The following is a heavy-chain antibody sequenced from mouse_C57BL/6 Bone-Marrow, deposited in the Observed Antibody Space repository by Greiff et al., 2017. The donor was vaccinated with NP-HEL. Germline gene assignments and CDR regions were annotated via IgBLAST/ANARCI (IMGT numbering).Heavy chain of an antibody. D-gene: IGHD1-1*01. Sequence: QVQLQQPGAELVRPGTSVKLSCKASGYTFTSYWMHWVKQRPGQGLEWIGVIDPSDSYTNYNQKFKGKATLTVDTSSSTAYMQLSSLTSEDSAVYYCAIITTVVATGHFDYWGQGTTLTVSS. CDR2: IDPSDSYT. CDR1: GYTFTSYW. V-gene: IGHV1-59*01. J-gene: IGHJ2*01. CDR3: AIITTVVATGHFDY.